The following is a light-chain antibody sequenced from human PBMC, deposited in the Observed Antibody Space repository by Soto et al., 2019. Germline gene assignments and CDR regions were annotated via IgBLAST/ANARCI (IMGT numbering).Light chain of an antibody. CDR2: MAS. V-gene: IGKV1-5*03. Sequence: DIKVTQSPSTLSASVGDRITITCGASQSVSTWLAWYQQKPGKAPQVLISMASTLESGVPSRFSGSGSGTEFTPTISSLQPDDFATYYCQQYNSHSPWTFGQGTKVDIK. CDR3: QQYNSHSPWT. J-gene: IGKJ1*01. CDR1: QSVSTW.